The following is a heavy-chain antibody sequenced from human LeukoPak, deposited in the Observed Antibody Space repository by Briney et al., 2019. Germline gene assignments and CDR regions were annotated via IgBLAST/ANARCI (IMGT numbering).Heavy chain of an antibody. V-gene: IGHV3-49*04. CDR2: IRSRAYGGAT. Sequence: PGRSLRLSXTTSGFTFGDYAMNWVRQAPGKGLEWVGLIRSRAYGGATQYAASVNGRFSISRDDSNNIAYLQLNSLNTDDTAIYFCGRDLARYSISWGVDHWGQGTLVTVSS. CDR1: GFTFGDYA. CDR3: GRDLARYSISWGVDH. D-gene: IGHD5/OR15-5a*01. J-gene: IGHJ4*02.